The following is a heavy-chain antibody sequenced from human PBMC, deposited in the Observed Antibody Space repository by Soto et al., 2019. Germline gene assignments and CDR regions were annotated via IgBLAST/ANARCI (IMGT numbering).Heavy chain of an antibody. CDR1: GYTFTSYG. Sequence: GASLKVSCKASGYTFTSYGISWVRQAPGQGLEWMGWISAYNGNTNYAQKLQGRVTMTTDTSTSTAYMELRSLRSDDTAVYYCARDHLNDYGDPNWFDPWDQGTLVTVST. V-gene: IGHV1-18*01. CDR2: ISAYNGNT. J-gene: IGHJ5*02. D-gene: IGHD4-17*01. CDR3: ARDHLNDYGDPNWFDP.